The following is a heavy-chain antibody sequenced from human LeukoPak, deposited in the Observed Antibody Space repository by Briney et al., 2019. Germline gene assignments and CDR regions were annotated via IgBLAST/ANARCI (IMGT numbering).Heavy chain of an antibody. CDR1: GYTFTSYG. Sequence: GASVKVSCKASGYTFTSYGISWVRQAPGQGLEWMGGIIPIFGTANYAQKFQGRVTITADESTSTAYMELSSLRSEDTAVYYCARDRETHLAGVAGIMGYGMDVWGQGTTVTVSS. CDR3: ARDRETHLAGVAGIMGYGMDV. CDR2: IIPIFGTA. J-gene: IGHJ6*02. D-gene: IGHD6-19*01. V-gene: IGHV1-69*13.